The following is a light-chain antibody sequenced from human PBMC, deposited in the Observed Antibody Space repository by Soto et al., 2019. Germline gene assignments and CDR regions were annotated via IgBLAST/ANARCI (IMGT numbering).Light chain of an antibody. Sequence: QSVRAQPASGSGTPGHRVTISCSGSSSNIGSNTVNWYQHLPGTAPKVLIYSDNQRPSGVPDRFSGSKSGTSASLAISGLQSEDEPDYYCAAWDDSLNGYVFGSGTKVTVL. J-gene: IGLJ1*01. V-gene: IGLV1-44*01. CDR1: SSNIGSNT. CDR3: AAWDDSLNGYV. CDR2: SDN.